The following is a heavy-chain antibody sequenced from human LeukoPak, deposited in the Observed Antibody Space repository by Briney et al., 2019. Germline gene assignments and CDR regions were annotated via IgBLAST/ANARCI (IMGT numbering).Heavy chain of an antibody. Sequence: SETLSLTCTVSGGSISSYYWSWIRQPPGKGLEWIGYIYYSGSTNYNPSLKSRVTISVDTSKNQFSLKLSSVTAADTAVYYCARHLGDTLDYWGQGTLVTVSS. J-gene: IGHJ4*02. CDR2: IYYSGST. D-gene: IGHD1-26*01. CDR3: ARHLGDTLDY. CDR1: GGSISSYY. V-gene: IGHV4-59*08.